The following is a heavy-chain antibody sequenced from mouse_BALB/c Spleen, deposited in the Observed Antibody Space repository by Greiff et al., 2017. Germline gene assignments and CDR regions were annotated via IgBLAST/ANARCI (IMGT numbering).Heavy chain of an antibody. CDR2: ISNLAYSI. V-gene: IGHV5-15*02. D-gene: IGHD1-1*01. CDR3: ARNDGNIYYFDY. CDR1: GFTFSDYG. Sequence: EVKLMESGGGLVQPGGSRKLSCAASGFTFSDYGMAWVRQAPGKGPEWVAFISNLAYSIYYADTVTGRFTISRENAKNTLYLEMSSLRSEDTAMYYCARNDGNIYYFDYWGQGTTLTVSS. J-gene: IGHJ2*01.